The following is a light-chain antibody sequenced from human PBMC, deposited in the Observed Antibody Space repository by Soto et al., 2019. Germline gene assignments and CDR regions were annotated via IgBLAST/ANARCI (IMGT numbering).Light chain of an antibody. Sequence: QSALTQPASVSGSPGQSITISCTGTSSDVGSYNLVSWYQQHPGKAPKLMIYEGSKRPSGVSNRFSGSKSGNTASPTISGLQAEDEADYYCCSYAGSSIYVVFGGGTKLTVL. CDR2: EGS. CDR3: CSYAGSSIYVV. V-gene: IGLV2-23*01. CDR1: SSDVGSYNL. J-gene: IGLJ2*01.